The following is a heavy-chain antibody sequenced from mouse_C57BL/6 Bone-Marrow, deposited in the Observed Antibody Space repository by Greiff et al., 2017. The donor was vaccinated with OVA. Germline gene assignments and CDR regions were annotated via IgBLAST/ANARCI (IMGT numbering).Heavy chain of an antibody. CDR3: ARCDGYSYYAMDY. CDR2: IYPGDGDT. CDR1: GYAFSSSW. J-gene: IGHJ4*01. V-gene: IGHV1-82*01. Sequence: QVQLKESGPELVKPGASVKISCKASGYAFSSSWMNWVKQRPGKGLEWIGRIYPGDGDTNYNGKFKGKATLTADKSSSTAYMQLSSLTSEDSAVYFCARCDGYSYYAMDYWGQGTSVTVSS. D-gene: IGHD2-3*01.